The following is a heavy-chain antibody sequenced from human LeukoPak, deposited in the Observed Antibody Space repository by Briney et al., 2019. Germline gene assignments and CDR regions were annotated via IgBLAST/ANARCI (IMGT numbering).Heavy chain of an antibody. CDR1: GGSFSGYY. J-gene: IGHJ4*02. CDR3: ASLRESSSWYYFDY. Sequence: SETLSLTCAVYGGSFSGYYWSWIRQPPGKGLEWIGEINHRGSTNYNPSLKSRVTISVDTSKNQFSLRLTSVTAADTAVYYCASLRESSSWYYFDYWGQGTLVTVSS. CDR2: INHRGST. V-gene: IGHV4-34*01. D-gene: IGHD6-13*01.